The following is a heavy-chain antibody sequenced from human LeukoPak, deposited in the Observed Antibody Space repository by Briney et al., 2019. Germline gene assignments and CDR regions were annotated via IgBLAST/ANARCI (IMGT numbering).Heavy chain of an antibody. CDR2: INPNSGGT. D-gene: IGHD7-27*01. CDR3: ARSTGEDFDY. V-gene: IGHV1-2*02. J-gene: IGHJ4*02. CDR1: GYTFTGYY. Sequence: ASVKVSCKASGYTFTGYYMYWGRPAPGQGVEWVGWINPNSGGTNYAQKFQGRVTITRDTSISTAYMELSRLRSDDTAVYYCARSTGEDFDYWGQGTLVTVSS.